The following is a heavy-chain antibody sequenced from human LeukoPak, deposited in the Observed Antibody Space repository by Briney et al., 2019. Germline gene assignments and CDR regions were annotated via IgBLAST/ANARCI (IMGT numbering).Heavy chain of an antibody. CDR3: AGNSYYYYYYMDV. J-gene: IGHJ6*03. Sequence: SETLSLTCTVSGGSISSSSYYWGWIRQPPGKGLEWIGSIYHSGSTYYNPSLKSRVTISVDTSKNQFSLKLSSVTAADTAVYYCAGNSYYYYYYMDVWGKGTTVTVSS. CDR2: IYHSGST. CDR1: GGSISSSSYY. D-gene: IGHD1-14*01. V-gene: IGHV4-39*07.